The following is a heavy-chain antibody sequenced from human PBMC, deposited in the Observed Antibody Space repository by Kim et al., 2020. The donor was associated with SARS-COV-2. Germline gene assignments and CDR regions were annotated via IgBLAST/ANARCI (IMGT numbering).Heavy chain of an antibody. Sequence: GGSLRLSCAASGFTFEHYYMSWVRQAPGKGLEWVANIMQDGSDKFYVDSVKGRFTISRDNAKSSLYLQLNSLRVEDTAIYYCARVETGTTPLFDSWGLGTLVTVSS. CDR2: IMQDGSDK. J-gene: IGHJ5*01. V-gene: IGHV3-7*01. D-gene: IGHD1-1*01. CDR1: GFTFEHYY. CDR3: ARVETGTTPLFDS.